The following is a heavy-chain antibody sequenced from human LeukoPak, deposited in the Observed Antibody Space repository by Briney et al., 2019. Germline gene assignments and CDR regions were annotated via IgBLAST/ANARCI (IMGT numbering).Heavy chain of an antibody. J-gene: IGHJ4*02. Sequence: SETLSLTCAISGGSRIRQPPGQGLEWIGSIYYSGSTYYNPSLKSRLTISVDTSKNQFSLKLSSVTAADTAVYYCARASTIFGHFADWGRGTLVTVSS. V-gene: IGHV4-39*07. CDR2: IYYSGST. D-gene: IGHD3-3*01. CDR3: ARASTIFGHFAD. CDR1: GGS.